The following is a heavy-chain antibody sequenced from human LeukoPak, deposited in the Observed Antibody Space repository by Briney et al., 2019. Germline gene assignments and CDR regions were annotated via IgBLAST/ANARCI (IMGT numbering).Heavy chain of an antibody. D-gene: IGHD1-26*01. J-gene: IGHJ4*02. CDR3: VYSGNFRFDY. CDR2: ISPDGTST. V-gene: IGHV3-74*01. CDR1: GFTFSSNW. Sequence: GGSLRLSCAASGFTFSSNWIHWVRQVPGKGLVWVSRISPDGTSTTYAGSVKGRFTISRDNAKNTLYLQMNTLRAEDTAVYYCVYSGNFRFDYWGQGTLVTVSS.